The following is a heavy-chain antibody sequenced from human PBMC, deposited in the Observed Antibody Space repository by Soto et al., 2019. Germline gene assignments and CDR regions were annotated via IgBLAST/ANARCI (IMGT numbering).Heavy chain of an antibody. CDR2: MNPNSGNT. Sequence: ASVKVSCKASGYTFTSYDINWVRQATGQGLEWMGWMNPNSGNTGYAQKFQGRVTMTRNTSISTAYMELSSLRSEDTAVYYCASRREYSDYQGRAFDPWGQGTMVTVSS. D-gene: IGHD5-12*01. V-gene: IGHV1-8*01. CDR1: GYTFTSYD. J-gene: IGHJ3*01. CDR3: ASRREYSDYQGRAFDP.